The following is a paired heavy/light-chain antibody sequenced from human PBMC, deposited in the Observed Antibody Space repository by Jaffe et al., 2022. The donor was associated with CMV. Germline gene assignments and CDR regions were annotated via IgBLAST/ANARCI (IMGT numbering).Heavy chain of an antibody. V-gene: IGHV3-74*01. D-gene: IGHD6-13*01. J-gene: IGHJ4*02. CDR1: GFIFNGHW. CDR2: INSDGSET. Sequence: EVQLVESGGGLVQPGGSLRLSCTTSGFIFNGHWMFWVRQGPGKGLVWVSRINSDGSETRYADSVKGRFTISRDNAKNTLYLQMNSLTAADTAVYYCARGGPYSNNPWDYWGQGTLVTVSS. CDR3: ARGGPYSNNPWDY.
Light chain of an antibody. CDR1: QDISNY. J-gene: IGKJ1*01. Sequence: DFQMTQSPSSLSASVGDRVTITCRASQDISNYLAWFQQKPGRAPKLLIYAASTLQGGVPSRFRGSGSGTDFSLTISSLQPEDFASYYCQQYNGYPPTFGQGTKVEVK. V-gene: IGKV1-16*01. CDR3: QQYNGYPPT. CDR2: AAS.